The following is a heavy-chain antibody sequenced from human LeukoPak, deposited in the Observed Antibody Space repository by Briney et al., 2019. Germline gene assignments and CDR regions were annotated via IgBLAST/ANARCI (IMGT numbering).Heavy chain of an antibody. V-gene: IGHV1-2*06. CDR1: GYTFTGYL. CDR2: INSNSGGT. J-gene: IGHJ4*02. Sequence: ASVKVSCKASGYTFTGYLMHGVRQAPGQGLDGMGRINSNSGGTNYAQKFQGRVTMTRDTSISTAYMELSRLRSDDTAVYYCARVYGSYYFDYWGQGTLVTVSS. D-gene: IGHD3-10*01. CDR3: ARVYGSYYFDY.